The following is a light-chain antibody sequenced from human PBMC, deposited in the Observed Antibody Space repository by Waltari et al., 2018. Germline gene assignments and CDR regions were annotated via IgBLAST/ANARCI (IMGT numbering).Light chain of an antibody. V-gene: IGKV1-39*01. Sequence: DIQMTQSPSSLSASVGDRVTITCRASQSISSDLNWYQQKPGKAPELLIYGTSSLQSGVPSRFSGSGSGTDFTLNISSLQSEDFATYYCQQGYSTPYTFGQGTKLEIK. J-gene: IGKJ2*01. CDR1: QSISSD. CDR2: GTS. CDR3: QQGYSTPYT.